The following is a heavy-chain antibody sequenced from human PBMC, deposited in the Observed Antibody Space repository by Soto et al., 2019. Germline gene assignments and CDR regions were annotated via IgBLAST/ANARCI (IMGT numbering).Heavy chain of an antibody. CDR2: INHSGST. CDR3: ARDPSGSYYNVYYYYCMDV. CDR1: GGSFSGYY. Sequence: PSETLSLTCAVYGGSFSGYYWSWIRQPPGKGLEWIGEINHSGSTNYNPSLKSRVTISVDTSKNQFSLKLSSVTAADTAVYYCARDPSGSYYNVYYYYCMDVWGQGTKVTVSS. V-gene: IGHV4-34*01. J-gene: IGHJ6*02. D-gene: IGHD3-10*01.